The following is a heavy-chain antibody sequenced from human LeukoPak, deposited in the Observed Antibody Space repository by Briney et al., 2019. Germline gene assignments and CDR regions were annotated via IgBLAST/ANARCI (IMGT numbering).Heavy chain of an antibody. CDR1: GYTFTSYD. V-gene: IGHV1-8*01. CDR3: ARGPGTGNGFDY. D-gene: IGHD2-8*01. J-gene: IGHJ4*02. Sequence: ASVKVSCKASGYTFTSYDINWVRQATGQGLEWMGWINPNSGNTGYAQKFQGRVTMPRNTSISTAYMELSSLRSEDTAVYYCARGPGTGNGFDYWGQGTLVTVSS. CDR2: INPNSGNT.